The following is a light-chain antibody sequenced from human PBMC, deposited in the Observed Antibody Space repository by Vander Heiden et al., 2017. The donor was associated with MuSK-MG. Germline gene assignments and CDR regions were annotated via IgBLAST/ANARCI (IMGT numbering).Light chain of an antibody. CDR1: QTINKF. CDR2: GAS. CDR3: QQTYTTPRT. J-gene: IGKJ2*01. V-gene: IGKV1-39*01. Sequence: DIQMTQSPSSLSASVGDRVTITCRAGQTINKFLNWYQQKPGKAPKLLIFGASGLQSGVPSRFSGSGSGTDYTLTISRLQPEDFATYYCQQTYTTPRTFGQGTKVEIK.